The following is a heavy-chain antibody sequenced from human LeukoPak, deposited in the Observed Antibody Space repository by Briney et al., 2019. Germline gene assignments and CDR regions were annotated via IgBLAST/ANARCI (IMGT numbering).Heavy chain of an antibody. CDR1: GGTFSSYA. D-gene: IGHD2-2*01. J-gene: IGHJ4*02. Sequence: GASVKVSCKASGGTFSSYAISWVRHDPGQGLEYMGGIIPMFGTTNYARRFQGRLTITADESTSTTYMELSSLRSEDTAVYYCVRDLADIVVDPPAMPYYFDYWGQGAVVTVSS. V-gene: IGHV1-69*13. CDR2: IIPMFGTT. CDR3: VRDLADIVVDPPAMPYYFDY.